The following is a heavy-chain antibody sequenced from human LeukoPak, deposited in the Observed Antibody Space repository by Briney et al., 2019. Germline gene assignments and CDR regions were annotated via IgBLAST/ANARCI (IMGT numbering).Heavy chain of an antibody. V-gene: IGHV1-18*01. CDR1: GYTFSTYG. D-gene: IGHD6-13*01. CDR2: ISAYSGNT. Sequence: GAAVTVSYKASGYTFSTYGISWVRQAPGQGGEWMGYISAYSGNTNYAQRLQGRLTMTTDTSTSTAYMELRSLRSDDTAVYFCARDSHIAGVAYYFDYWGQGTLVTLAS. J-gene: IGHJ4*02. CDR3: ARDSHIAGVAYYFDY.